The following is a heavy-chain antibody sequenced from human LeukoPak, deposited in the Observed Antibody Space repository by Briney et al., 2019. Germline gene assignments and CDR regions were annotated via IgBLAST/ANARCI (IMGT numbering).Heavy chain of an antibody. CDR1: GFTFSSYG. D-gene: IGHD6-13*01. CDR2: IRYDGSNK. J-gene: IGHJ4*02. Sequence: GGSLRLSCAASGFTFSSYGMHWVRQAPGKGLEWVAFIRYDGSNKYYADSAKGRFTISRDNSKNTLYLQMNSLRAEDTAVYYCAKDRRGSIAAAGAALDYWGQGTLVTVSS. V-gene: IGHV3-30*02. CDR3: AKDRRGSIAAAGAALDY.